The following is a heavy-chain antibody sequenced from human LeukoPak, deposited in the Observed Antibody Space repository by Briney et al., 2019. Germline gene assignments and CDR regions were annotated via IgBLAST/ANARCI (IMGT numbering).Heavy chain of an antibody. CDR2: ISGSGGST. CDR1: GFTVSSNY. CDR3: ARQGAGNYYYYGMDV. D-gene: IGHD6-13*01. V-gene: IGHV3-53*04. J-gene: IGHJ6*02. Sequence: SGGSLRLSCAASGFTVSSNYMSWVRQAPGKGLEWVSAISGSGGSTYYADSVKGRFTISRHNSKNTLYLQMNSLRAEDTAVYYCARQGAGNYYYYGMDVWGQGTTVTVSS.